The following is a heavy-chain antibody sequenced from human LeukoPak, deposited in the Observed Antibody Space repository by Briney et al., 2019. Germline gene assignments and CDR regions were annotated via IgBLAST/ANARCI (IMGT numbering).Heavy chain of an antibody. CDR3: ARDGIAVAGPYYFDY. CDR2: IYYSGST. D-gene: IGHD6-19*01. J-gene: IGHJ4*02. Sequence: SETLSLTCTVSGGSISSSSYYWGWIRQPPGTGLEWIGSIYYSGSTYYNPSLKSRVTISVDTSKNQFSLKLSSVTAADTAVYYCARDGIAVAGPYYFDYWGQGTLVTVSS. V-gene: IGHV4-39*07. CDR1: GGSISSSSYY.